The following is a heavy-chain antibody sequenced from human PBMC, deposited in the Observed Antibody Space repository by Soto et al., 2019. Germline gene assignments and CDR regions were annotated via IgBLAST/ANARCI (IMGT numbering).Heavy chain of an antibody. Sequence: GESLKISCMGSGYSFAGYWITWVRQKPGKGLEWMGRIDPSDSQTYYSPSFRGHVTISVTKSITTVFLQWSSLRASDTAMYYCARQIYDSDTGPNFQYYFDSWGQGTPVTVSS. CDR1: GYSFAGYW. CDR2: IDPSDSQT. D-gene: IGHD3-22*01. CDR3: ARQIYDSDTGPNFQYYFDS. V-gene: IGHV5-10-1*01. J-gene: IGHJ4*02.